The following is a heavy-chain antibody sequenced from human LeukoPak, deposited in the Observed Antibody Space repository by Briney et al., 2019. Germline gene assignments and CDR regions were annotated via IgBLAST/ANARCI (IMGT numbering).Heavy chain of an antibody. V-gene: IGHV4-39*07. J-gene: IGHJ6*03. D-gene: IGHD6-6*01. CDR2: INHSGST. CDR3: ARSSSWSLYYYYYYMDV. Sequence: SETLSLTCTVSGGSISSSSYYWGWIRQPPGKGLEWIGEINHSGSTNYNPSLKSRVTISVDTSKNQFSLKLSSVTAADTAVYYCARSSSWSLYYYYYYMDVWGKGTTVTVSS. CDR1: GGSISSSSYY.